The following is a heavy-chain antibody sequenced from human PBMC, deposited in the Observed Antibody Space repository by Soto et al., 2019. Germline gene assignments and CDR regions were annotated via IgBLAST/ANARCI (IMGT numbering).Heavy chain of an antibody. D-gene: IGHD2-15*01. Sequence: QVQLVQSGAEVKKPGASVKISCKASGYTFTRYTMNWVRQAPGQRLEWMGWINPDNGNTKSSQKFQDRVLITMDTSASTDYMDLSSLRAADTAVYYCARGIATGQLDPWGQGTLVTVSS. CDR1: GYTFTRYT. V-gene: IGHV1-3*01. J-gene: IGHJ5*02. CDR3: ARGIATGQLDP. CDR2: INPDNGNT.